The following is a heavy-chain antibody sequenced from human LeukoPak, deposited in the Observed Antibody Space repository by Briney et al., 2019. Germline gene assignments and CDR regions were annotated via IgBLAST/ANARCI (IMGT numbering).Heavy chain of an antibody. CDR2: ISSSSSYI. D-gene: IGHD5-18*01. Sequence: GGSLRLSCAASGFTFSSYSMNWVRQAPGKGLEWVSSISSSSSYIYYADSVKGRFTISRDNAKNSLYLQMNSLRAEDTAVYYCARHGYGGYGLDVWGKGTTVTVSS. CDR1: GFTFSSYS. CDR3: ARHGYGGYGLDV. V-gene: IGHV3-21*01. J-gene: IGHJ6*04.